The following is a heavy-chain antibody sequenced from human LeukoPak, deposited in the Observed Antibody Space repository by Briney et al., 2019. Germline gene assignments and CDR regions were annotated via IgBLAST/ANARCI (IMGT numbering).Heavy chain of an antibody. V-gene: IGHV4-39*01. J-gene: IGHJ6*03. D-gene: IGHD2-2*03. Sequence: PSETLSLTCTVSGGSISSSSYSWGWIRQPPGKGLEWIGNIYYGGSTYYNPSLKSRFTISVDTSKNQFSLNLSSVTAADTAVYYCVRLDGRFYYMDVWGKGTTVTVSS. CDR1: GGSISSSSYS. CDR2: IYYGGST. CDR3: VRLDGRFYYMDV.